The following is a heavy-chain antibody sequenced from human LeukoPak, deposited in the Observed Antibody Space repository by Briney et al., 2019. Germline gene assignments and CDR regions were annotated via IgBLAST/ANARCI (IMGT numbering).Heavy chain of an antibody. CDR1: GGTFSSYA. Sequence: RASVKVSCKASGGTFSSYAISWVRQAPGQGLEWMGIINPSGGSTSYAQKFQGRVTMTRDTSTSTVYMELSSLRSEDTAVYYCARDNDAFDIWGQGTMVTVSS. J-gene: IGHJ3*02. CDR2: INPSGGST. CDR3: ARDNDAFDI. V-gene: IGHV1-46*01.